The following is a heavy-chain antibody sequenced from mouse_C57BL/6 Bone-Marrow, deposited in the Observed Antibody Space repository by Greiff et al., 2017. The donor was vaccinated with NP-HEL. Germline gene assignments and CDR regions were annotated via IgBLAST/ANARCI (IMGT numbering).Heavy chain of an antibody. CDR3: ARRYSNYAYAMDY. J-gene: IGHJ4*01. Sequence: VQLQQSGPELVKPGASVKISCKASGYAFSSSWMNWVKQRPGKGLEWIGRIYPGDGDTNYNGKFKGKATLTADKSSSTAYMQRSSLTSEDSAVYFCARRYSNYAYAMDYWGQGTSVTVSS. D-gene: IGHD2-5*01. V-gene: IGHV1-82*01. CDR1: GYAFSSSW. CDR2: IYPGDGDT.